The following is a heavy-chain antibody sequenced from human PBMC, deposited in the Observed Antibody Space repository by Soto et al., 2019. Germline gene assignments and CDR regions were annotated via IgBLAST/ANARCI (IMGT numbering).Heavy chain of an antibody. Sequence: SETLSLTCTVSGGSISSYYWSWIRQPPGKGLEWIGYIYYSGSTNYNPSLKSRVTISVDTSKNQFSLKLSSVTAADTAVYYCARQLGDVVVPAASFDYWGQGTLVTVSS. J-gene: IGHJ4*02. D-gene: IGHD2-15*01. V-gene: IGHV4-59*01. CDR3: ARQLGDVVVPAASFDY. CDR2: IYYSGST. CDR1: GGSISSYY.